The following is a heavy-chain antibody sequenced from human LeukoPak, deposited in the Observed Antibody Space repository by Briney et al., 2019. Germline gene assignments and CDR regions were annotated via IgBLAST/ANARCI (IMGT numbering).Heavy chain of an antibody. D-gene: IGHD4-11*01. V-gene: IGHV4-34*01. Sequence: SETLSLTCAVYGGSFSGYYWSWIRQPPGKGLEWIGEINHSGSTNYNPFLKSRVTISVDTSKNQFSLKLSSVTAADTAVYYCARVNSNRIYYYYYGMDVWGQGTTVTVSS. J-gene: IGHJ6*02. CDR3: ARVNSNRIYYYYYGMDV. CDR1: GGSFSGYY. CDR2: INHSGST.